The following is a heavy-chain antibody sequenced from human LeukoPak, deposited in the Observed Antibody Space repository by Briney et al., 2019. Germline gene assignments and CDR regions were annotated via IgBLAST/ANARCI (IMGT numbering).Heavy chain of an antibody. CDR3: AREGVSVTNFEY. D-gene: IGHD5/OR15-5a*01. CDR1: GGSISSSSYY. J-gene: IGHJ4*02. Sequence: KPSETLSLTCTVSGGSISSSSYYWGWIRQPPGKGLEWIGSIYYSGSTYYNPSLKTRVTISVDTSKNQFSLKLRSVTAADTAVYYCAREGVSVTNFEYWSQGTLVTVSS. V-gene: IGHV4-39*07. CDR2: IYYSGST.